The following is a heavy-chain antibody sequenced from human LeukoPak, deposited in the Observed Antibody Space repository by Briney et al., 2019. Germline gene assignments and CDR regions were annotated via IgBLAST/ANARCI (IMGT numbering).Heavy chain of an antibody. CDR2: IIPIFGTA. V-gene: IGHV1-69*13. CDR1: GGTFSSYA. D-gene: IGHD5-18*01. Sequence: SVKVSFTASGGTFSSYAISWVRQAPGQGLEWMGGIIPIFGTANYAQKFQGRVTITADESTSTAYMELSSLRSEDTAVYYCARVIQLWLEYNWFDPWGQGTLVTVSS. CDR3: ARVIQLWLEYNWFDP. J-gene: IGHJ5*02.